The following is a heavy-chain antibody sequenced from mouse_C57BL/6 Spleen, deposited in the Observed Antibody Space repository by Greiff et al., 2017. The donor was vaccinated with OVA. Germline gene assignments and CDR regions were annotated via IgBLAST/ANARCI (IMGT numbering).Heavy chain of an antibody. Sequence: QVQLQQSGAELARPGASVKLSCKASGYTFTSYGISWVKQRTGQGLEWIGEIYPRSGNTYYNEKFKGKATLTADKSSSTAYMELRSLTSEDSAVYFCASPLYYGSSYWFAYWGQGTLVTVSA. D-gene: IGHD1-1*01. CDR3: ASPLYYGSSYWFAY. CDR1: GYTFTSYG. J-gene: IGHJ3*01. V-gene: IGHV1-81*01. CDR2: IYPRSGNT.